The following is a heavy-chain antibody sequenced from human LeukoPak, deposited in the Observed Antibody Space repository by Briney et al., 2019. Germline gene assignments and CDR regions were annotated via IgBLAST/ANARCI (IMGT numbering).Heavy chain of an antibody. V-gene: IGHV3-48*04. CDR1: GFTFSSYS. J-gene: IGHJ4*02. CDR3: ATSRFYLES. CDR2: ISSSSSTI. Sequence: GGSLRLSCAASGFTFSSYSMTWVRQAPGKGLEWVSYISSSSSTIYYADSVKGRFTISRDNAQNSLYLQMNSLRAEDTAVYYCATSRFYLESWGQGTLVTVSS.